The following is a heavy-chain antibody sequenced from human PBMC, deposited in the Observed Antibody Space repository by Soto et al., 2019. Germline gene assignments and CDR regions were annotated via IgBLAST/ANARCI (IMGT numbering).Heavy chain of an antibody. CDR1: GGTFSRYG. V-gene: IGHV1-69*01. J-gene: IGHJ6*02. D-gene: IGHD6-19*01. CDR3: ARLDSSGWYVAMDV. CDR2: IIPRFGTT. Sequence: QVQLVQSGAEVKKPGSSVKVPCKASGGTFSRYGISWVRQAPGQGVEWMGGIIPRFGTTNYAQKFQGRVTITADESTTTAYMELSSLRSEDTAVYYCARLDSSGWYVAMDVWGQGTTVIVSS.